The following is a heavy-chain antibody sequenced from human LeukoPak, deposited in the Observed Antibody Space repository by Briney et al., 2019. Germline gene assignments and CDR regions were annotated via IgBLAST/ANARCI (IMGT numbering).Heavy chain of an antibody. Sequence: GASVKVSCKASGYTFTSYGISWVRQAPGQGLEWMGWISAYNGNTNYAQKLQGRVTMTTDTSTSTAYMELSSLRSEDTAVYYCARLSSGWSRGDYWGQGTLVTVSS. D-gene: IGHD6-19*01. V-gene: IGHV1-18*01. CDR3: ARLSSGWSRGDY. CDR2: ISAYNGNT. CDR1: GYTFTSYG. J-gene: IGHJ4*02.